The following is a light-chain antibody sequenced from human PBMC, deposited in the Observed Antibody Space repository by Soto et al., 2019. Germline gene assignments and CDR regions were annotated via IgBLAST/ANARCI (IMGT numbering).Light chain of an antibody. CDR1: QSVAYN. CDR3: KQYNDGPPYT. J-gene: IGKJ2*01. Sequence: EILMTQSPVTLSVSPGESATLSCRASQSVAYNLAWYQQKPGQAPRLLIYGASTRATDIPARFSGSGFGTDFTLTINSLKSKYFAVYYCKQYNDGPPYTFGQGTTLHIK. V-gene: IGKV3-15*01. CDR2: GAS.